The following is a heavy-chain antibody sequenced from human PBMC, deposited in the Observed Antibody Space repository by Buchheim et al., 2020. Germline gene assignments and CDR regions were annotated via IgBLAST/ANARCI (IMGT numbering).Heavy chain of an antibody. Sequence: QVQLVESGGGVVQPGRSLRLSCAASGFTFSSYAMHWVRQAPGKGLEWVAVISYDGSNKYYADSVKGRFTISRDNSKNKLYLQMNSLRAEDTAVYYCARERAAAGFDYWGQGTL. D-gene: IGHD6-13*01. CDR1: GFTFSSYA. J-gene: IGHJ4*02. CDR3: ARERAAAGFDY. CDR2: ISYDGSNK. V-gene: IGHV3-30-3*01.